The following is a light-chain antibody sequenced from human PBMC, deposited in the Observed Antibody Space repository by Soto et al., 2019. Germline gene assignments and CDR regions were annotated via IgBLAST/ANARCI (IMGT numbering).Light chain of an antibody. CDR3: QQYDNSPLT. CDR2: GAS. J-gene: IGKJ4*01. V-gene: IGKV3-15*01. Sequence: EIVMTQSPATLSVSPGERATLSCRASQSVSSNLAWYQQKSGQTPRLLIYGASTRATDILARFSGSGSGTEFTLTISSLQSEDFAVYYCQQYDNSPLTFGGGTKVEIK. CDR1: QSVSSN.